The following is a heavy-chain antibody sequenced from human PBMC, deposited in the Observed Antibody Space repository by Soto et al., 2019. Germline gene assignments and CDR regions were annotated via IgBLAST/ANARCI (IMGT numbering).Heavy chain of an antibody. D-gene: IGHD6-6*01. V-gene: IGHV4-39*01. CDR1: GGSISSSSYY. CDR2: IYYSGSP. Sequence: QLQLQESGPGLVKPSETLSLTCTVSGGSISSSSYYWGWIRQPPGKGLEWIGSIYYSGSPYYNPSLKSRVTISVDTSKHQFSLKLSSVTAADTAVYYCARLAFAPLYSSSNYYYGMDVWGQGTTVTVSS. J-gene: IGHJ6*02. CDR3: ARLAFAPLYSSSNYYYGMDV.